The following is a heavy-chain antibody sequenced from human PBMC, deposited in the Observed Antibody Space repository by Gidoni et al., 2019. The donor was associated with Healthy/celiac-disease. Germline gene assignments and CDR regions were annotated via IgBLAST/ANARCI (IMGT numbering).Heavy chain of an antibody. J-gene: IGHJ4*02. V-gene: IGHV3-15*01. CDR1: GFTFSNAW. CDR2: IKSKTDGGTT. Sequence: EVQLVESGGGLVKPGGSLRLSCAASGFTFSNAWMSWVRPAPGKGLEWVGRIKSKTDGGTTDYAAPVKGRFTISRDDSKNTLYLQMNSLKTEDTAVYYCTTDPWSIYYYDSSGYYYERFDYWGQGTLVTVSS. D-gene: IGHD3-22*01. CDR3: TTDPWSIYYYDSSGYYYERFDY.